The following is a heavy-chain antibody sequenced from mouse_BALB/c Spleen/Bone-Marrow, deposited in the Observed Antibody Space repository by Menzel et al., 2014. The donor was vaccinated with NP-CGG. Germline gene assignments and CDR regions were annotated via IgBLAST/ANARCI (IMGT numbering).Heavy chain of an antibody. Sequence: VQLQQSGAELVRPGTSVKVSCKVSGYAFXNYLIEWVKQRPGQGLEWIGVINPGSGGTNHNEKFKAKATLTADKSSSTAYMQLSSLTSDDSAVYFCARCLTGTSAMDYWGQGTSVTVSS. CDR3: ARCLTGTSAMDY. CDR1: GYAFXNYL. V-gene: IGHV1-54*01. D-gene: IGHD4-1*01. CDR2: INPGSGGT. J-gene: IGHJ4*01.